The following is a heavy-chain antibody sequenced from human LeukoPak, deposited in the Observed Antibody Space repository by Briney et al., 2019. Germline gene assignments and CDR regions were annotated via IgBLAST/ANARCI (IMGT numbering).Heavy chain of an antibody. CDR3: AKDKNVYGSGSYYIPDY. CDR2: ISWNSGSI. CDR1: GFTFDDYA. D-gene: IGHD3-10*01. Sequence: PGGSLRLSCAASGFTFDDYAMHWLRQAPGRDLAWVSGISWNSGSIGYADSVKGRFTISRDNAKNSLYLQMNSLRAEDTALYYCAKDKNVYGSGSYYIPDYWGQGTLVTVSS. V-gene: IGHV3-9*01. J-gene: IGHJ4*02.